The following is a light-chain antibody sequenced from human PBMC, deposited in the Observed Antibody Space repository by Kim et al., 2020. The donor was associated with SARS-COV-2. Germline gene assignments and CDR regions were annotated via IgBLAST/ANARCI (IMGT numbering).Light chain of an antibody. CDR2: GAS. V-gene: IGKV3-15*01. CDR1: QSVSSN. Sequence: SPGEEATTSCRASQSVSSNLAWYQQKPGQAPRLLIYGASTRATGIPARFSGSGSGTEFTLTISSLQSEDFAVYYCQQYNNWPPSYTFGQGTKLEI. J-gene: IGKJ2*01. CDR3: QQYNNWPPSYT.